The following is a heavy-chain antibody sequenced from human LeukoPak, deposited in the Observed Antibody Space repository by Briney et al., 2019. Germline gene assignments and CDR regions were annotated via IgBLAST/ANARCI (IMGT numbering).Heavy chain of an antibody. V-gene: IGHV3-23*01. CDR1: GFTFSSYA. J-gene: IGHJ4*02. CDR2: ISGSGGST. Sequence: GGSLRLSCAASGFTFSSYAMSWVRQAPGKGLEWVSAISGSGGSTYYADSVKGRFTISRDNAKNSLYLQMSSLRAEDTAVYYCARDIIGYSGSGRDYWGQGTLVTVSS. D-gene: IGHD3-10*01. CDR3: ARDIIGYSGSGRDY.